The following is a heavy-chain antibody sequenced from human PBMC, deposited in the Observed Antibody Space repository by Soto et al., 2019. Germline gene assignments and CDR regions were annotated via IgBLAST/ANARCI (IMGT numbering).Heavy chain of an antibody. J-gene: IGHJ6*02. Sequence: QVQLQESGPGLVKPSETLSLTCTVSGGSISSYYWSWIRQPAGKGLEWIGRIYTSGSSNYNPSLKSRVTMSVDTSKNQFSLKLSSVTAADTAVYYCARTSFSSWFDYGMDVWGQGTTVTVSS. V-gene: IGHV4-4*07. CDR3: ARTSFSSWFDYGMDV. D-gene: IGHD6-13*01. CDR1: GGSISSYY. CDR2: IYTSGSS.